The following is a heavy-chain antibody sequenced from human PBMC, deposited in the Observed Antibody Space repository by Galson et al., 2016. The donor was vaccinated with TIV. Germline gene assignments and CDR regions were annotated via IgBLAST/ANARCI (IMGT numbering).Heavy chain of an antibody. CDR2: TVPMFGIV. Sequence: SVKVSCKASGGTFTSFAISWVRQSRGQGLEWMGGTVPMFGIVTYAQKFQGKITLTADASTSTAYMELRSLRPDDTAVYYCARGGRSGDPRDYHYYYMDVWGKGTTVIVSS. CDR1: GGTFTSFA. V-gene: IGHV1-69*13. CDR3: ARGGRSGDPRDYHYYYMDV. J-gene: IGHJ6*03. D-gene: IGHD2-21*02.